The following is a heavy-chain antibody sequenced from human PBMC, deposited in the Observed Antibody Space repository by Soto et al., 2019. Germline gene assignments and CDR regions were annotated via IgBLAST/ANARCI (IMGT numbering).Heavy chain of an antibody. D-gene: IGHD4-4*01. J-gene: IGHJ4*02. CDR3: ARTHDYSNPVDY. V-gene: IGHV4-4*07. CDR1: GGSISSYY. CDR2: IYTSGST. Sequence: SETLSLTCTVSGGSISSYYWSWIRQPAGRGLEWIGRIYTSGSTNYNPSLKSRVTMSVDTSKNQFSLKLSSVTAADTAVYYCARTHDYSNPVDYWGQGTLVTVSS.